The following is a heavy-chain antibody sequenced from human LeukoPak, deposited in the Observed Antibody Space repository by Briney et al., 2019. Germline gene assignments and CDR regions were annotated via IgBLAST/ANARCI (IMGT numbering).Heavy chain of an antibody. D-gene: IGHD6-13*01. J-gene: IGHJ6*02. V-gene: IGHV3-74*01. Sequence: GGSLRLSCAASGFTFSSYSMNWVRQAPGKGLVWVSRINSDGSSTSYADSVKGRFTISRDNAKNTLYLQMNSLRAEDTAVYYCARDRSSSSWYRPYYYYGMDVWGQGTTVTVSS. CDR3: ARDRSSSSWYRPYYYYGMDV. CDR2: INSDGSST. CDR1: GFTFSSYS.